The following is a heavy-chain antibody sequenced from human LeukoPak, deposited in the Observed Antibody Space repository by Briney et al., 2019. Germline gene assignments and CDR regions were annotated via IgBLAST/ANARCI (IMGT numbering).Heavy chain of an antibody. CDR2: IYSGGST. J-gene: IGHJ4*02. CDR3: ARVSATGYYVVDY. CDR1: GFTFSSYA. V-gene: IGHV3-53*01. Sequence: GGSLRLSCSASGFTFSSYAMHWVRQAPGKGLEWVSVIYSGGSTYYADSVKGRFTISRDNSKNTLYLQMNSLRAEDTAVYYCARVSATGYYVVDYWGQGTLVTVSS. D-gene: IGHD3-9*01.